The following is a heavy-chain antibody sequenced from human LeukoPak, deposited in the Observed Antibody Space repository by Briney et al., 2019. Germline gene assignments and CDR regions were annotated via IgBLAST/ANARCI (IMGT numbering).Heavy chain of an antibody. D-gene: IGHD5-12*01. CDR3: ASVGPTSYYFDY. CDR1: GGSISPYN. V-gene: IGHV4-59*12. Sequence: SETLSLTCSVSGGSISPYNWNWIRQTPGKGLEWIGFIYYNGITNYNPSLKSRVTISVDTSKNQFSLKLSSVTAADTAVYYCASVGPTSYYFDYWGQGTLVTVSS. J-gene: IGHJ4*02. CDR2: IYYNGIT.